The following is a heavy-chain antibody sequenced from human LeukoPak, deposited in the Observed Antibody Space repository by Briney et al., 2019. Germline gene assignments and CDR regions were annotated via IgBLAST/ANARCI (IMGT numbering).Heavy chain of an antibody. D-gene: IGHD1-26*01. Sequence: PGGSLRLSCAASGFTFSSYAMTWVRQAPGKGLEWVSGISGSGGSTHYADSVKGRFTISRDNSKNTLYLQMNSLRAEDTAVYYCAKDTYTHNGTYYLYYFDYWGQGTLVTVSS. CDR3: AKDTYTHNGTYYLYYFDY. CDR1: GFTFSSYA. V-gene: IGHV3-23*01. CDR2: ISGSGGST. J-gene: IGHJ4*02.